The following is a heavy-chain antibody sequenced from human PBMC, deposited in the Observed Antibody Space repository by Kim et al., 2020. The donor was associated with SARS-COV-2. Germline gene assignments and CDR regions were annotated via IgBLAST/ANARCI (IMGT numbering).Heavy chain of an antibody. J-gene: IGHJ4*02. CDR2: T. V-gene: IGHV5-51*01. CDR3: ARVARRDGYDY. Sequence: TRYSPSFQGQVTMSADKYISTAYLQWSSLKASDTAMYYCARVARRDGYDYWGQGTRVTVSS. D-gene: IGHD5-12*01.